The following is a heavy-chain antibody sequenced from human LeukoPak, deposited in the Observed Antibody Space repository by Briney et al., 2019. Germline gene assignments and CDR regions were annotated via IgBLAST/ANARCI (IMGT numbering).Heavy chain of an antibody. J-gene: IGHJ6*03. CDR2: IYPGDSAT. CDR1: GYPFTSYW. CDR3: ARHASGGSGSYYYYYYYMDV. Sequence: GAPLKISSKGSGYPFTSYWIGWVRKLLGKGLEGMGIIYPGDSATRYSPSFRDQSPISAEKAISTAYLQWSSLKASDTAMYYCARHASGGSGSYYYYYYYMDVWGKGTTVTISS. D-gene: IGHD3-10*01. V-gene: IGHV5-51*01.